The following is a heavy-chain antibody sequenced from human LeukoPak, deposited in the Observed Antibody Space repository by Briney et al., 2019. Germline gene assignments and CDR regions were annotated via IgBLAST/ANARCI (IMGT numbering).Heavy chain of an antibody. Sequence: PGGSLRLSCAASGFTFSSYEMNWVRQAAGKGLEWVSYISSSGSTIYYADSVKGRFTISRDNAKNSLYLQMNSLRAEDTAVYYCARDGRITGTTVIDYWGQGTLGTVSS. D-gene: IGHD1-20*01. V-gene: IGHV3-48*03. CDR3: ARDGRITGTTVIDY. CDR2: ISSSGSTI. J-gene: IGHJ4*02. CDR1: GFTFSSYE.